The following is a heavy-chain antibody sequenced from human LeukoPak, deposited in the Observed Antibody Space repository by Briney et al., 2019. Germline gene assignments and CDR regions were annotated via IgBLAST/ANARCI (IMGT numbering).Heavy chain of an antibody. D-gene: IGHD3-10*01. V-gene: IGHV3-64D*06. CDR2: ITNDGGST. CDR3: AKSSVRGVGSFDY. J-gene: IGHJ4*02. CDR1: GFTFSSSP. Sequence: PGGSLRLSCSASGFTFSSSPMHWVRQAPGKGLEYVSAITNDGGSTYSADSVRGRFTISRDNSKNTLYLQMSSLRADDTAVYYCAKSSVRGVGSFDYWGQGTLVTVSA.